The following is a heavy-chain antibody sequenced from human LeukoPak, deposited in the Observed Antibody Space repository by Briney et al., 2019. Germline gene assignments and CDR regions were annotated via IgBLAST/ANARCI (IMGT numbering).Heavy chain of an antibody. CDR3: ARTGLVRFFDY. Sequence: GGSLRLSCAASGFTFSSYWMSWVRQAPGKGLEWVANIKQDGSEKYYVDSVKGRFTISRDNAKDSLYLQMNSLRAEDTAVYYCARTGLVRFFDYWGQGTLATVSS. CDR2: IKQDGSEK. D-gene: IGHD6-19*01. V-gene: IGHV3-7*01. J-gene: IGHJ4*02. CDR1: GFTFSSYW.